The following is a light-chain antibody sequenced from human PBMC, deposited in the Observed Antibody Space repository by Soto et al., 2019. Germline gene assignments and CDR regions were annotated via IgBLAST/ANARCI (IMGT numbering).Light chain of an antibody. V-gene: IGLV1-40*01. Sequence: QAVVTQPPSVSGAPGQRVTISCTGNSSNIGAGYAVHWYQQLPGTAPRLLISDNNNRPSGVPDRFSASKSGTSASLAITGLQAEDEADYYCQSYDNSHDWDVVFGGGTKVTVL. CDR2: DNN. CDR1: SSNIGAGYA. CDR3: QSYDNSHDWDVV. J-gene: IGLJ2*01.